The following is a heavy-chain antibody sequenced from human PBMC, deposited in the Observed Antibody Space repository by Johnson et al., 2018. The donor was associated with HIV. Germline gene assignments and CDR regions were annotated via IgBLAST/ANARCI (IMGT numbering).Heavy chain of an antibody. D-gene: IGHD3-9*01. CDR2: IKQDGSKK. V-gene: IGHV3-7*01. Sequence: VQLVESGGGLVQPGGSLRLSCAGSGFTFSRYWMSWVRQAPGKGLEWVANIKQDGSKKYFVDSVKGRFTISRDNSKNTLYLQMNSLRAEDTAVYYCAREGVAVRYIDDAFDIWGQGTMVTVSS. CDR1: GFTFSRYW. J-gene: IGHJ3*02. CDR3: AREGVAVRYIDDAFDI.